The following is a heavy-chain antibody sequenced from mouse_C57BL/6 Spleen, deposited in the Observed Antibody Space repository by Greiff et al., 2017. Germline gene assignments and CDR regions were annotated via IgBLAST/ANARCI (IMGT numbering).Heavy chain of an antibody. CDR2: INPSTGGT. J-gene: IGHJ2*01. CDR3: ARWVATGTCGLDY. V-gene: IGHV1-42*01. Sequence: VQLQQSGPELVKPGASVKISCKASGYYFTGYYMNWVKQSPEKSLEWIGEINPSTGGTTYNQKFKAKATLTADKSSSTAYMQLKSLTTEDSAVYYFARWVATGTCGLDYWGQGTTLTVSS. CDR1: GYYFTGYY. D-gene: IGHD4-1*01.